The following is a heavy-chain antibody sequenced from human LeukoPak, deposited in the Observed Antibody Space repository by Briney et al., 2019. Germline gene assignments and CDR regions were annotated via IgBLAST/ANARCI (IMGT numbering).Heavy chain of an antibody. J-gene: IGHJ4*02. D-gene: IGHD6-19*01. CDR1: GFTFTSYW. CDR2: IKQDGSEK. CDR3: ARGRFGSGWSFDY. V-gene: IGHV3-7*04. Sequence: PGGSLGLSCAASGFTFTSYWMSWVRQAPGKGLEWVASIKQDGSEKHYVDSVKGRFTISRDNAKNSLYLEMNSLRVEDTAMYYCARGRFGSGWSFDYWGQGTLVTVSS.